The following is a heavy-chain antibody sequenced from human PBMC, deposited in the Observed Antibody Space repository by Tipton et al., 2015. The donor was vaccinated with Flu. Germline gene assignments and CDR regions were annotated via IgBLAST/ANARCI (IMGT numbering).Heavy chain of an antibody. CDR2: IWYDGSNK. CDR1: GFTFSSYG. J-gene: IGHJ6*02. CDR3: ARGSGSGGSCYSYYYYGMDV. Sequence: SLRLSCAASGFTFSSYGMHWVRQAPGKGLEWVAVIWYDGSNKYYADSVKGRFTISRDNSKNTLYLQMNSLRAEDTAVYYCARGSGSGGSCYSYYYYGMDVWGQGTTVTVSS. V-gene: IGHV3-33*01. D-gene: IGHD2-15*01.